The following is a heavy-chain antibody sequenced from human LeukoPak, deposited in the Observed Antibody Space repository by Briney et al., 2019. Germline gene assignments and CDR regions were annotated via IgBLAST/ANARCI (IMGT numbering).Heavy chain of an antibody. CDR2: IKSDGSST. V-gene: IGHV3-74*01. J-gene: IGHJ4*02. Sequence: GGSLRLSCAASGFTFSNYWMHWVRQAPGKGPVWVSRIKSDGSSTRFADSVQGRFTISRDSGKNTLYLQMNSLRAEDTAVYYCARDSAGVDFDYWGQGTLVTVSS. CDR3: ARDSAGVDFDY. D-gene: IGHD3-10*01. CDR1: GFTFSNYW.